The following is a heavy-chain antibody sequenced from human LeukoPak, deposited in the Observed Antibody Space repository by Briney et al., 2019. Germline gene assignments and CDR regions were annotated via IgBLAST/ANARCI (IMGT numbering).Heavy chain of an antibody. J-gene: IGHJ4*02. V-gene: IGHV3-11*03. CDR1: GFTFSDYY. CDR2: ISSSSSYT. Sequence: GGSLRLSCAASGFTFSDYYMSWIRQAPGKGLEWVSYISSSSSYTNYADSVKGRLTISRADAKNSLYLQMNSLRAEDTAVYYCARASGGYYGSVVGRCFDYWGQGTLVTVSS. CDR3: ARASGGYYGSVVGRCFDY. D-gene: IGHD3-10*01.